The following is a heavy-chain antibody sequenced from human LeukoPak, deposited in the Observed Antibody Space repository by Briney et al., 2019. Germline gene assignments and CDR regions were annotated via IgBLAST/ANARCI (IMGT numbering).Heavy chain of an antibody. CDR2: IIPIFGTA. D-gene: IGHD3-10*01. J-gene: IGHJ3*02. V-gene: IGHV1-69*13. CDR1: GGTFSSYA. Sequence: ASVKVSCKASGGTFSSYAISWVQQAPGQGLEWMGGIIPIFGTATYAQKFQGRVTITADESTSTAYMELSSLRSEDTAVYYCARDYNSDAFDIWGQGTMVTVSS. CDR3: ARDYNSDAFDI.